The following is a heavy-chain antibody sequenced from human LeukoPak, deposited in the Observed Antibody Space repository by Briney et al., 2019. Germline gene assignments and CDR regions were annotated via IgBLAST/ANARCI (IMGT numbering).Heavy chain of an antibody. Sequence: PSETLSLTCTVSGGSISSSSYYWGWIRQPPGKGLEWIGSINYSGSTYYNPSLKSRVTISVDTSKNQFSLKLSSVTAADTAVYYCARQSLGYCSSTSCYKVWFDPWGQGTLVTVSS. D-gene: IGHD2-2*02. J-gene: IGHJ5*02. CDR2: INYSGST. CDR3: ARQSLGYCSSTSCYKVWFDP. CDR1: GGSISSSSYY. V-gene: IGHV4-39*01.